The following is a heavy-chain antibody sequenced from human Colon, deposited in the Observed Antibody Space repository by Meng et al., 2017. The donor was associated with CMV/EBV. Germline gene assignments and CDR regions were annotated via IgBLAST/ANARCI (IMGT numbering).Heavy chain of an antibody. D-gene: IGHD3-10*01. Sequence: ASVKVSCKTSGYTLTSYGITWVRQAPGQGLEWMGWISAYNGNTHYAQNLQGRVNMTTDTSTSTGYMELRNLRSDDTAIYYCARVSSLWGPDYWAQGTLVSVSS. CDR2: ISAYNGNT. CDR1: GYTLTSYG. V-gene: IGHV1-18*01. CDR3: ARVSSLWGPDY. J-gene: IGHJ4*02.